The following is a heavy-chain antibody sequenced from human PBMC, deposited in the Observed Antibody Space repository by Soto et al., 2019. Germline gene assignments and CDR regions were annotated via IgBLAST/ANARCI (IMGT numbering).Heavy chain of an antibody. CDR1: GYTLTDLS. CDR3: ATGPRGGYANGGPYFDY. J-gene: IGHJ4*02. V-gene: IGHV1-24*01. CDR2: FDPEDGET. Sequence: ASVKVSCKVSGYTLTDLSMHWVRQAPGKGLEWMGGFDPEDGETIYAQKFQGRVTMTEDTSTDTAYMELSSLRSEDTAVYYCATGPRGGYANGGPYFDYWGQGTLVTVSS. D-gene: IGHD5-12*01.